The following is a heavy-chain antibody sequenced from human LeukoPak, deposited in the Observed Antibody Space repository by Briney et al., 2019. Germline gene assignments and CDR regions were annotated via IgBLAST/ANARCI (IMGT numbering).Heavy chain of an antibody. Sequence: GGSLRLSCAASEFTFSSYAMNWVRQAPGKGLEWVANIKQDGSEIYYVDSVRGRFTISRDNAKNSLYLQMNSLRAEDTAVYYCARPSLNTGSYFDYWGQGILVSVSS. CDR1: EFTFSSYA. CDR2: IKQDGSEI. V-gene: IGHV3-7*01. J-gene: IGHJ4*02. CDR3: ARPSLNTGSYFDY. D-gene: IGHD1-26*01.